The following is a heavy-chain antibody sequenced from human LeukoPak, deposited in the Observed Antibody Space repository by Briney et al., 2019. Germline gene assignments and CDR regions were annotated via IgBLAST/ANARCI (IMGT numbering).Heavy chain of an antibody. Sequence: SETLSLTCAVSGDSISSNYWSWIRQPAGTGLEWIGRIYTSGSTNYNPSLKSRVTISVDKSKNQFSLKLSSVTAADTAVYYCARVRTTVTTYYSYSYMDVWGKGTTVTVSS. J-gene: IGHJ6*03. V-gene: IGHV4-4*07. CDR1: GDSISSNY. D-gene: IGHD4-17*01. CDR3: ARVRTTVTTYYSYSYMDV. CDR2: IYTSGST.